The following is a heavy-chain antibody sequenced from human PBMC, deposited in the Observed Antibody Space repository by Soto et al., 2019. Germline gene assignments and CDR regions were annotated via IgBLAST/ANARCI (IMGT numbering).Heavy chain of an antibody. CDR2: ISYDGSNK. CDR1: GFTFSSYG. D-gene: IGHD2-2*01. J-gene: IGHJ3*02. V-gene: IGHV3-30*18. CDR3: AKDAWCSSTSCHGHDAFDI. Sequence: PGGSLRLSCAASGFTFSSYGMHWVRQAPGKGLEWVAVISYDGSNKYYAVFVKGRFTISRDNSKNTLYLQLNSLRAEDTAVYYCAKDAWCSSTSCHGHDAFDIWGQGTMVTVSS.